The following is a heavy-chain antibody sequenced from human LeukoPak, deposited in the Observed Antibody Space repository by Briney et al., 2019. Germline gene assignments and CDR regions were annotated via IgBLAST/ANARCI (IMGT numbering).Heavy chain of an antibody. V-gene: IGHV3-66*01. CDR3: AREGYSYGYDAFDT. D-gene: IGHD5-18*01. CDR2: IYSGGST. CDR1: GFTVSSNY. J-gene: IGHJ3*02. Sequence: GGSLRLSCAASGFTVSSNYMSWVRQAPGKGLEWVSVIYSGGSTYYADSVKGRFTISRDNSKNTLYLQMNSLRAEDTAVYYCAREGYSYGYDAFDTWGQGTMVTVSS.